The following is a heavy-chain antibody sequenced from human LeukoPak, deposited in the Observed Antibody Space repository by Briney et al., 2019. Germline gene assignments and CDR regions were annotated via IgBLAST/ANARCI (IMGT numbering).Heavy chain of an antibody. Sequence: GGSLRLSCAASGFTFSSYSMNWVRQAPGKGLEWVSSISSSSSYIYYADSVKGRFTISRDNAKNSLYLQMNSLRAEDTAVYYCARELRGIITIFGVVTKNYYYYMDVWGKGTTVTVSS. J-gene: IGHJ6*03. CDR1: GFTFSSYS. CDR3: ARELRGIITIFGVVTKNYYYYMDV. CDR2: ISSSSSYI. D-gene: IGHD3-3*01. V-gene: IGHV3-21*01.